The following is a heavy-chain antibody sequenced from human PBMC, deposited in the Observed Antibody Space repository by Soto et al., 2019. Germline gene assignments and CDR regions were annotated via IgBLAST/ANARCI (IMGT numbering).Heavy chain of an antibody. CDR3: ASHRQVNYGDYKYDAFDI. CDR1: GGSISSSNW. Sequence: QVQLQESGPGLVKPSGTLSLTCAVSGGSISSSNWWSWVRQPPGKGLEWIGEIYHSGSTNYNPSLKSRVTISVDTSKNQFSLKLSSVTAADTAVYYCASHRQVNYGDYKYDAFDIWGQGTMVTVSS. J-gene: IGHJ3*02. D-gene: IGHD4-17*01. CDR2: IYHSGST. V-gene: IGHV4-4*02.